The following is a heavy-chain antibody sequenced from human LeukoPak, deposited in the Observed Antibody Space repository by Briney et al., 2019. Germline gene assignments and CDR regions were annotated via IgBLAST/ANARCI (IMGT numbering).Heavy chain of an antibody. CDR2: ISYSGST. Sequence: PSETLSLTCTVSGGSISTSTYYWGWIRQPPGKGLEWMGSISYSGSTYNNPSLKSRVTISVDTSKNQFSLKLSSVTAPDTAVYYCARRVYSGSYNWYFDLWGRGTLVTVSS. CDR1: GGSISTSTYY. V-gene: IGHV4-39*01. J-gene: IGHJ2*01. D-gene: IGHD1-26*01. CDR3: ARRVYSGSYNWYFDL.